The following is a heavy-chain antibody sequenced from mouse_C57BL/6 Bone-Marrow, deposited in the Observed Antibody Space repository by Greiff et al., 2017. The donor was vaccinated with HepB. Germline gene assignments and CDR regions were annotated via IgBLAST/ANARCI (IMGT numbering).Heavy chain of an antibody. CDR1: GYSITSGYY. D-gene: IGHD4-1*01. CDR3: ATHWAMDY. V-gene: IGHV3-6*01. CDR2: ISYDGSN. J-gene: IGHJ4*01. Sequence: DVQLQESGPGLVKPSQSLSLTCSVTGYSITSGYYWNWIRQFPGNKLEWMGYISYDGSNNYNPSLKNRISITRDTSKNQFFLKLNSVTTEDTATYYCATHWAMDYWGQGTSVTVSS.